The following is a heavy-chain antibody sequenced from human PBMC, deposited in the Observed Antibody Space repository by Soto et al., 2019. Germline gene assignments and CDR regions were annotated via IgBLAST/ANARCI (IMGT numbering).Heavy chain of an antibody. J-gene: IGHJ6*02. CDR1: GYTFTSYD. CDR2: MNPNSGNT. V-gene: IGHV1-8*01. Sequence: QVQLVQSGAEVKKPGASVKVSCKASGYTFTSYDINWVRQATGQGLEWMGWMNPNSGNTGYAQKFQGRVTMTRNTSIRTAYMELSSLRSEDTAVYYCARSGARPRYYYYGMDVWGQGTTVTVSS. CDR3: ARSGARPRYYYYGMDV. D-gene: IGHD6-6*01.